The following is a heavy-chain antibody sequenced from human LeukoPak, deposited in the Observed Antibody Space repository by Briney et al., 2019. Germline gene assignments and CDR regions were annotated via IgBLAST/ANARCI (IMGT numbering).Heavy chain of an antibody. D-gene: IGHD2-2*01. V-gene: IGHV4-31*03. J-gene: IGHJ3*02. Sequence: SETLSLTCTVSGGSISSGGYYWSWIRQHPGKGLEWIGYIYYSGTTYYNPSLKSRVTISVDTSKNQFSLKLSSVTAADTAVYYCARDPPNTRDAFDIWGQGTMVTVSS. CDR1: GGSISSGGYY. CDR3: ARDPPNTRDAFDI. CDR2: IYYSGTT.